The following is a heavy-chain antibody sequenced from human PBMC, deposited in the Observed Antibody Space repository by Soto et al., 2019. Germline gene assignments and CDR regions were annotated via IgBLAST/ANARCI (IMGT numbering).Heavy chain of an antibody. J-gene: IGHJ3*02. V-gene: IGHV3-23*01. CDR2: ISGSGGGT. CDR1: GFTFSSYA. Sequence: EVHVLESGGTLVQPGGSLRLSCAVSGFTFSSYAMSWVRQAPGKGLEWVSAISGSGGGTYYADSVRGRFTISRDNCKDTLSLQMNSLRAEDTAIYYCAKHSAGDVFDIWGQGTMVTVSS. CDR3: AKHSAGDVFDI.